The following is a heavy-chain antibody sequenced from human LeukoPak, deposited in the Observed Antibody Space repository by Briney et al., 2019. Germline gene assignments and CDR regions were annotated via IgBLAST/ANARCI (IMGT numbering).Heavy chain of an antibody. CDR1: GYSISSGYY. V-gene: IGHV4-38-2*02. D-gene: IGHD6-13*01. Sequence: SETLSLTCTVSGYSISSGYYWGWIRQPPGKGLEWIGSIYHSGSTYYNPSLKSRVTISVDTSKNQFSLKLSSVTAADTAVYYCARGHPAIAAAGRYFDYWGQGTLVTVSS. CDR3: ARGHPAIAAAGRYFDY. CDR2: IYHSGST. J-gene: IGHJ4*02.